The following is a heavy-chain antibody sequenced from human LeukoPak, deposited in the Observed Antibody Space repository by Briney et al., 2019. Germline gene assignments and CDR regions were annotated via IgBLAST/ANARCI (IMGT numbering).Heavy chain of an antibody. V-gene: IGHV4-34*01. Sequence: PSETLSLTCAVYGGSFSGYYWSWLRQPPGKGLEWIGEINHSGSTNYNPSLKSRVTISVDTSKNQFSLKLSSVTAADTAVYYWARARYYYGSGPEPPPLFDYWGQGTLVTVSS. CDR3: ARARYYYGSGPEPPPLFDY. J-gene: IGHJ4*02. D-gene: IGHD3-10*01. CDR2: INHSGST. CDR1: GGSFSGYY.